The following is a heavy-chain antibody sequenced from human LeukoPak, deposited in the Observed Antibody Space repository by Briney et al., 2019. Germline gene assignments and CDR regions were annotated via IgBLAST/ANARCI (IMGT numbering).Heavy chain of an antibody. J-gene: IGHJ4*02. CDR2: IYYSGST. CDR1: GASVNSGSSY. CDR3: ASVRAVAGLDY. D-gene: IGHD6-19*01. V-gene: IGHV4-61*01. Sequence: SEALSLTCTVSGASVNSGSSYWSWIRQPPGKRLEWIGYIYYSGSTNYNPSLKSRVTISVDTSKNQFSLKLSSVTAADTAVYYCASVRAVAGLDYWGQGTLVTVSS.